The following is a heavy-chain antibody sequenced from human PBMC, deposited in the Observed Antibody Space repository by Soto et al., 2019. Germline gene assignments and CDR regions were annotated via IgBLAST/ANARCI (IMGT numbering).Heavy chain of an antibody. D-gene: IGHD6-19*01. CDR2: ISYDGSNK. CDR3: ARDTGWDYFDY. Sequence: GGSLRLSCAASGFTFSSYAMHWVRQAPGKGLEWVAVISYDGSNKYYADSVKGRFTISRDNSKNTLYLQMNSLRAEDTAVYYCARDTGWDYFDYWGQGTLVTVPS. CDR1: GFTFSSYA. J-gene: IGHJ4*02. V-gene: IGHV3-30-3*01.